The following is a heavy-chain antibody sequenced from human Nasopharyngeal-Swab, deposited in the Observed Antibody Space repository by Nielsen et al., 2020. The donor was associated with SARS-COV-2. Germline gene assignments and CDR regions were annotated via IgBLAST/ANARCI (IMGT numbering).Heavy chain of an antibody. CDR2: IYYSGNT. CDR1: GGSISSSSFY. CDR3: ASCRTSITIFGVVIRNGMDV. V-gene: IGHV4-39*01. Sequence: SETLSLTCTVSGGSISSSSFYWGWIRQPPGKGLEWIGSIYYSGNTYYNPSLKSRVIISVDTSKNQFSLKLSSVTAADTAVYYCASCRTSITIFGVVIRNGMDVWGQGTTVTVSS. J-gene: IGHJ6*02. D-gene: IGHD3-3*01.